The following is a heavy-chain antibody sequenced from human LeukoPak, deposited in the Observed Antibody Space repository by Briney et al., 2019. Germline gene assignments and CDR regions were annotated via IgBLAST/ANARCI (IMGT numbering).Heavy chain of an antibody. CDR3: AKDRSCSGSSCNVGS. V-gene: IGHV3-23*01. D-gene: IGHD2-2*01. Sequence: GGSLRLSCAASGFTFSSYAMSWVRQAPGKGLEWVSAISGSGGSTYYADSVKGRFIISRDNSKNTLFLQMNSLRAEDTTVYYCAKDRSCSGSSCNVGSWGQGTMVTVSS. CDR1: GFTFSSYA. J-gene: IGHJ3*01. CDR2: ISGSGGST.